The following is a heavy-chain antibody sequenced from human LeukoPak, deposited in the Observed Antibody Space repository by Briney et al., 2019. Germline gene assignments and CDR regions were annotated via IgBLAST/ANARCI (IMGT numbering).Heavy chain of an antibody. D-gene: IGHD3-3*01. J-gene: IGHJ4*02. CDR2: ISGGGGIT. V-gene: IGHV3-23*01. CDR3: AREGHYDFWSGYYEFDY. Sequence: PPGGSLRLSCAASGFTFRRNAMSWVRQAPGKGLEWVSGISGGGGITYYADSVKGRFTISRDNSKNTLYLQMNSLRAEDTAVYYCAREGHYDFWSGYYEFDYWGQGTLVTVSS. CDR1: GFTFRRNA.